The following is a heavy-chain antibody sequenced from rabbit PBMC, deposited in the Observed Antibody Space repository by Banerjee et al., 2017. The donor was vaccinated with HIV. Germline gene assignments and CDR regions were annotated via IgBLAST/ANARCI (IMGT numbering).Heavy chain of an antibody. D-gene: IGHD4-1*01. CDR1: GFTLSSYYM. V-gene: IGHV1S45*01. Sequence: QEQLVESGGGLVQPGGSLRLSCKASGFTLSSYYMNWVRQAPGKGLEWIACINAVTGKAVYASWAKGRFTISKASSTTVTLQMTSLTAADTATYFCARDLAGVIGWNFGLWGPGTLVTVS. J-gene: IGHJ4*01. CDR3: ARDLAGVIGWNFGL. CDR2: INAVTGKA.